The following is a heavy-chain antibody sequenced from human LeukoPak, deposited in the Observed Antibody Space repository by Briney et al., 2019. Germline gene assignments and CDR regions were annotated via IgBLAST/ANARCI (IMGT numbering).Heavy chain of an antibody. CDR3: ARHWEYSPSHFDP. CDR2: IYYSGST. D-gene: IGHD5-18*01. Sequence: SETLSLTCTVSGGSISSSSYYWGWIRQPPGKGLEWIGSIYYSGSTYYNPSLKSRVTISVDTSKNQFSLKLSSVTAADTAVYYCARHWEYSPSHFDPWGQGTLVTVSS. CDR1: GGSISSSSYY. V-gene: IGHV4-39*01. J-gene: IGHJ5*02.